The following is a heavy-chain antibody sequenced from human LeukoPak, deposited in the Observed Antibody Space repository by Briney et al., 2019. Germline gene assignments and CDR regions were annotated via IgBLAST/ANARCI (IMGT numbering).Heavy chain of an antibody. CDR2: ISAYNGNT. D-gene: IGHD6-19*01. CDR3: GIAVAGYYYYYMDV. CDR1: GYTFSSYG. V-gene: IGHV1-18*01. Sequence: GASVKVSCKASGYTFSSYGISWVRQAPGQGLKWMGWISAYNGNTNYAQKLQGRVTMTTDTSTSTAYLELRSLRSDDAAVYYCGIAVAGYYYYYMDVWGKGTTVTVSS. J-gene: IGHJ6*03.